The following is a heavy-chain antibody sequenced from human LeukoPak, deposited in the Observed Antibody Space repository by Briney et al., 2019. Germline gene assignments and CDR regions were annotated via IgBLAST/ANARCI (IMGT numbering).Heavy chain of an antibody. CDR1: GFTFSSYA. V-gene: IGHV3-30*04. CDR2: ISYDGSNK. J-gene: IGHJ4*02. Sequence: GGSLRLSCAASGFTFSSYAMHWVRQAPGKGLEWVAVISYDGSNKYYADSVKGRFTISRDNSKNTLYLQMNSLRAEDTAVYYCAPGGVRGYVGDYWGQGTLVTVSS. CDR3: APGGVRGYVGDY. D-gene: IGHD2-15*01.